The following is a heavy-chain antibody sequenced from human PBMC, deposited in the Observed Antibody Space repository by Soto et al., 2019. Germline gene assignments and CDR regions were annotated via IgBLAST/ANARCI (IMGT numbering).Heavy chain of an antibody. J-gene: IGHJ3*02. CDR3: ASPSSSGYDSSGYYYPDAFDI. V-gene: IGHV1-69*01. Sequence: QVQLVQSGAEVKKPGSSVKVSCKASGGTFSSYAISWVRQAPGQGLEWMGGIIPIFGTANYAQKFQGRVTITADESTSTAYMELSSLRSEDTAVYYCASPSSSGYDSSGYYYPDAFDIWGQGTMVTVSS. D-gene: IGHD3-22*01. CDR1: GGTFSSYA. CDR2: IIPIFGTA.